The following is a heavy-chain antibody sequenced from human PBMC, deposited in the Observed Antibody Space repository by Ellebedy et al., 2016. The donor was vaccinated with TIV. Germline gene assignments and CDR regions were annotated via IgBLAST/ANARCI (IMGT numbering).Heavy chain of an antibody. V-gene: IGHV1-69*13. Sequence: SVKVSXXASGGTFSSYAISWVRQAPGQGLEWMGGIIPIFGTANYAQKFQGRVTITADESTSTAYMELSSLRSEDTAVYYCVLRTGLDFDYWGQGTLVTVSS. D-gene: IGHD1-14*01. CDR1: GGTFSSYA. CDR2: IIPIFGTA. J-gene: IGHJ4*02. CDR3: VLRTGLDFDY.